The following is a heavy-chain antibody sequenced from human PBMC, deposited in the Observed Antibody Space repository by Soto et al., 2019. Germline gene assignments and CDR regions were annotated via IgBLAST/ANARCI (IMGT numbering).Heavy chain of an antibody. CDR3: ARYCSSTSCRLGAFDI. Sequence: PSETLSLTCTVSGGSISSSSYYWGWIRQPPGKGLEWIGSIYYSGSTYYNPPLKSRVTISVDTSKNQFSLKLSSVTAADTAVYYCARYCSSTSCRLGAFDIWGQGTMVTVSS. V-gene: IGHV4-39*01. J-gene: IGHJ3*02. CDR1: GGSISSSSYY. CDR2: IYYSGST. D-gene: IGHD2-2*01.